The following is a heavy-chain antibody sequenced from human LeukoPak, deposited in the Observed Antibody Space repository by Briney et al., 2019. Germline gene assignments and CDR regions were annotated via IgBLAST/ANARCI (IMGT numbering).Heavy chain of an antibody. Sequence: GASVKVSCKASGYTFTTYYMHWVRQAPGQGLEWMGIINPSGGSTSYAQKFQGRVTITADKSTSTAYMELSSLRSEDTAVYYCASPRRITMIVVVNDAFDIWGQGTMVTVSS. CDR3: ASPRRITMIVVVNDAFDI. CDR1: GYTFTTYY. CDR2: INPSGGST. J-gene: IGHJ3*02. V-gene: IGHV1-46*01. D-gene: IGHD3-22*01.